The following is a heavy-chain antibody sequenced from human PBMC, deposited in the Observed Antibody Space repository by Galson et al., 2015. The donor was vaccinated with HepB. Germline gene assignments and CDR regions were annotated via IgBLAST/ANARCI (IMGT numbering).Heavy chain of an antibody. Sequence: SLRLSCAASGFTFSNYGMHWVRQAPGKGLQWVAVIWDDGSKNYYADSVKGRFTIPRDNSKNTLYLQMNSLRAEDTAVYYCARDRRFVRGWISEFDYWGQGTLVTVSS. CDR2: IWDDGSKN. CDR3: ARDRRFVRGWISEFDY. J-gene: IGHJ4*02. CDR1: GFTFSNYG. V-gene: IGHV3-33*01. D-gene: IGHD5-12*01.